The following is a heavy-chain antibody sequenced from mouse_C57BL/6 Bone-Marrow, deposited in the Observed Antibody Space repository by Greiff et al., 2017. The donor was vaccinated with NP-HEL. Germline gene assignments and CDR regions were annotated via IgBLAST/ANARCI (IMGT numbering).Heavy chain of an antibody. CDR2: IYPGSGST. CDR3: ASRNGYDGGFAY. CDR1: GYTFTSYW. J-gene: IGHJ3*01. V-gene: IGHV1-55*01. Sequence: VQLQQSGAELVKPGASVKMSCKASGYTFTSYWITWVKQRPGQGLEWIGDIYPGSGSTNYNEKFKSKATLTVDTSSSTAYMQLSSLTSEDSAVYYCASRNGYDGGFAYWGQGTLVTVSA. D-gene: IGHD2-2*01.